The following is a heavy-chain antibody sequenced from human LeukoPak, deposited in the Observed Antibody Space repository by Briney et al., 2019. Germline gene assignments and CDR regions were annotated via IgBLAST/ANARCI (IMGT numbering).Heavy chain of an antibody. CDR2: INHSGST. CDR1: GGSFSGYY. J-gene: IGHJ5*02. D-gene: IGHD2-21*01. CDR3: ARARGVVIADNWFDP. V-gene: IGHV4-34*01. Sequence: SETLSLTCAVYGGSFSGYYWSWIRQPPGKGLEWIGVINHSGSTNYNPSLKSRVTISVDTSKNQFSLKLSSVTAADTAVYYCARARGVVIADNWFDPWGQGTLVTVSS.